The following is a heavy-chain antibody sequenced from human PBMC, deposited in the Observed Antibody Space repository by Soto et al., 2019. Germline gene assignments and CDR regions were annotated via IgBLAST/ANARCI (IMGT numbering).Heavy chain of an antibody. J-gene: IGHJ4*02. CDR1: GFIFNEYG. Sequence: QVQLVESGGGVVQPGRSLRLSCAASGFIFNEYGMHWVRQAPGKGLEWVAVIWYDGSNKYYADSVKGRFTFSRDNSKNTMSLQMNSVRVEDTAVYYCARWGCSGSNCNLNQRSFDLWGQGTLVTVSS. V-gene: IGHV3-33*03. D-gene: IGHD2-15*01. CDR3: ARWGCSGSNCNLNQRSFDL. CDR2: IWYDGSNK.